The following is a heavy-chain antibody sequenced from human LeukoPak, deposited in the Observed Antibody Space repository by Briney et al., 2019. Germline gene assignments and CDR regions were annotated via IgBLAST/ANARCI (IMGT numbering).Heavy chain of an antibody. V-gene: IGHV3-23*01. J-gene: IGHJ5*02. Sequence: GGSLRLSCAASGFTFSSYAMTWVRQAPRKGLEWVSTISGSGGDTYYADSVKGRFTISRDNFKNTMNLQMKSLRAEDTAVYYRAKENTVTPGNVNWFDPWGQGTLVTVSS. CDR2: ISGSGGDT. D-gene: IGHD4-17*01. CDR3: AKENTVTPGNVNWFDP. CDR1: GFTFSSYA.